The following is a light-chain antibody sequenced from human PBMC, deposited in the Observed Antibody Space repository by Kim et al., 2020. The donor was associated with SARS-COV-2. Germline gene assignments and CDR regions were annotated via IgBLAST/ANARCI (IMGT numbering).Light chain of an antibody. CDR3: CSYAGSTTWV. J-gene: IGLJ3*02. V-gene: IGLV2-23*02. Sequence: QSALTQPASVSGSPGQSITITCTGTSSNVGSYNLVSWYREDPGKAPKLIIYEVSKRPSGVSNRFSGSKSGNTASLTISGLQAEDEADYYCCSYAGSTTWVFGGGTKMTVL. CDR2: EVS. CDR1: SSNVGSYNL.